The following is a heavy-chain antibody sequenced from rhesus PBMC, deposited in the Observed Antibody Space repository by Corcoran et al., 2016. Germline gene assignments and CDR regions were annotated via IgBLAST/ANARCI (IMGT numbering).Heavy chain of an antibody. CDR2: IYGSEKST. Sequence: QVQLQESGPGVVKPSETLSLICAVSGCSITYTYWWCWTRPRPGKGLEWSGYIYGSEKSTLDNPSLTSRVTISKDTSKNQVSLNRRSVTAADTAVYYCARRPYGLFDSWSQGVLVTVAS. D-gene: IGHD4-29*01. CDR1: GCSITYTYW. CDR3: ARRPYGLFDS. V-gene: IGHV4S10*01. J-gene: IGHJ4*01.